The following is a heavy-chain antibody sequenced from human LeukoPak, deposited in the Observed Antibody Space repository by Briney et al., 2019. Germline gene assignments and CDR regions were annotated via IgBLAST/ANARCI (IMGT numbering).Heavy chain of an antibody. CDR1: GFTFSSYA. CDR2: ISYDGSNK. J-gene: IGHJ4*02. CDR3: ARSGIQSGYCSSTSCYTGY. V-gene: IGHV3-30-3*01. Sequence: GGSLRLSCAASGFTFSSYAMHWVRQAPGKGLEWVAVISYDGSNKYYADSVKGRFTISRDNSKNTLYLQMNSLRAEDTAVYYCARSGIQSGYCSSTSCYTGYWGQGTLVTVSS. D-gene: IGHD2-2*02.